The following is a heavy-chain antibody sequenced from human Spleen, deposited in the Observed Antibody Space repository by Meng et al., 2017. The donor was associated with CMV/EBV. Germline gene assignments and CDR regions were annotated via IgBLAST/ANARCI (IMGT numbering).Heavy chain of an antibody. CDR1: GFTFSNYA. J-gene: IGHJ4*02. CDR2: ISDNGGST. CDR3: AKDTCSGCCCYSGY. V-gene: IGHV3-23*01. Sequence: GGSLRLSCAASGFTFSNYAMSWVRQAPGKGLEWVSGISDNGGSTKNADSVKGRFTISRDNPKNMLYLQMNSLRAGDTAVYYCAKDTCSGCCCYSGYWGQGTLVTVSS. D-gene: IGHD2-15*01.